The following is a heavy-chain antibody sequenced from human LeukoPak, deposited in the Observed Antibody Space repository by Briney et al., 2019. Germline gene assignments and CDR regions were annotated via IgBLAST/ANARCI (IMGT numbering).Heavy chain of an antibody. J-gene: IGHJ6*03. V-gene: IGHV3-21*01. CDR1: GFTFSSYS. CDR3: ARQSGYSIYYYYYIDV. Sequence: GGSLRLSCAASGFTFSSYSMNWVRQAPGKGLEWVSSISSSSSNIYYADSVKGRFTISRDNAKNSLYLQMNSLRAEDTAVYYCARQSGYSIYYYYYIDVGGKGTTLTVSS. CDR2: ISSSSSNI. D-gene: IGHD5-18*01.